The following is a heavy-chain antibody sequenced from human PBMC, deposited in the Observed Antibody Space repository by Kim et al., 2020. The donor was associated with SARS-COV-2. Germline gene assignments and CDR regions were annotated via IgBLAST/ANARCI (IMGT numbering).Heavy chain of an antibody. D-gene: IGHD6-19*01. V-gene: IGHV3-30*01. CDR3: ARVRGSGRYFDY. J-gene: IGHJ4*02. Sequence: YYADSVKRRFTNSRDHSTNPLSLQMNRRRAEDTAVYYCARVRGSGRYFDYWGPGTLVTASS.